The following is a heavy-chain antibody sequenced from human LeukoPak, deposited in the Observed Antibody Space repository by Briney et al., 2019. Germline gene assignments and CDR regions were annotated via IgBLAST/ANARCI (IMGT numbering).Heavy chain of an antibody. Sequence: WASVKVSFKASGYTFTDYYMHWVRQAPGQGLEWMGWINPNSGGTNYAQKFQGRVTMTRDTSIRTAYMELSRLRSDDTAVYYCARDRGIAVAGTGLGYWGQGTLVTVSS. CDR1: GYTFTDYY. V-gene: IGHV1-2*02. J-gene: IGHJ4*02. CDR2: INPNSGGT. D-gene: IGHD6-19*01. CDR3: ARDRGIAVAGTGLGY.